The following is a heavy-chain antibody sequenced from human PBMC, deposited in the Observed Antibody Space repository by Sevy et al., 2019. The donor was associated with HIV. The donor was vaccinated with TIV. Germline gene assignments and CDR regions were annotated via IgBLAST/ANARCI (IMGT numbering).Heavy chain of an antibody. J-gene: IGHJ4*02. D-gene: IGHD2-2*01. Sequence: GGSLRLSCAASGFTFTDYYMSWIRQAPGKGLEWLSYISSSGDTIQYADSLKGRFTISRDNAKNSLSRQMNSLRAEDTAVYYCARESRTRFTDCWGQGTLVTVSS. CDR1: GFTFTDYY. CDR3: ARESRTRFTDC. CDR2: ISSSGDTI. V-gene: IGHV3-11*01.